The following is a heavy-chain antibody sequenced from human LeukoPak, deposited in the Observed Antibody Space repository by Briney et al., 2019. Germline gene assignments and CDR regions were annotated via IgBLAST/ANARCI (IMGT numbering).Heavy chain of an antibody. CDR1: GFAFSDSN. J-gene: IGHJ4*02. CDR3: TRTPDFWSGYSD. Sequence: GGSLRLSCAASGFAFSDSNMHWVRQASGKGLEWVGRIRSRANNYATAYGASVTGRFTISRDDSKNTAYLQMNSLKTEDTAVFYCTRTPDFWSGYSDWGQGTLVTVSS. V-gene: IGHV3-73*01. D-gene: IGHD3-3*01. CDR2: IRSRANNYAT.